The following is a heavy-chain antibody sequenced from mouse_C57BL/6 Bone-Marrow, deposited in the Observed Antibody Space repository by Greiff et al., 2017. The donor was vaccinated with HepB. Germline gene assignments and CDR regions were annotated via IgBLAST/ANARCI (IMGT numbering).Heavy chain of an antibody. J-gene: IGHJ3*01. CDR2: IDPSDSYT. V-gene: IGHV1-69*01. Sequence: QVQLKESGAELVMPGASVKLSCKASGYTFTSYWMHWVKQRPGQGLEWIGEIDPSDSYTNYNQKFKGKSTLTVDKSSSTAYMQLSSLTSEDSAVYYCARGTLWGQGTLVTVSA. D-gene: IGHD3-3*01. CDR3: ARGTL. CDR1: GYTFTSYW.